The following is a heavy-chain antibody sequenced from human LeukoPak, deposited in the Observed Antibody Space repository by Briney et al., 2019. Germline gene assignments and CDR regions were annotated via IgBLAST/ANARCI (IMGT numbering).Heavy chain of an antibody. J-gene: IGHJ4*02. D-gene: IGHD3-10*01. Sequence: GGSLRLSCAASGFTFSSYWMHWVRQAPGKGLVWVSRINSDGSSTSYADSVKGRFTISRDNAKNTLYLQMNSLRAEDTAVYCCARVYYYGSGEEIDYWGQGTLVTVSS. CDR1: GFTFSSYW. V-gene: IGHV3-74*01. CDR2: INSDGSST. CDR3: ARVYYYGSGEEIDY.